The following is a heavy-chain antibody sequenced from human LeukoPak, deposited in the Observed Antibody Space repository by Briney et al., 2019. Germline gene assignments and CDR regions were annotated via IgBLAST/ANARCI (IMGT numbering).Heavy chain of an antibody. CDR3: ARHLGYCSSTSCYWDY. V-gene: IGHV5-51*01. Sequence: GESLKISCKGSGYSFTSYWMGWVRQMPGKGLEWKGIIYPGDSDTRYSPSFQGQVTISADKSISTAYLQWSSLKASVTAMYYCARHLGYCSSTSCYWDYWGQGTLVTVSS. D-gene: IGHD2-2*01. J-gene: IGHJ4*02. CDR1: GYSFTSYW. CDR2: IYPGDSDT.